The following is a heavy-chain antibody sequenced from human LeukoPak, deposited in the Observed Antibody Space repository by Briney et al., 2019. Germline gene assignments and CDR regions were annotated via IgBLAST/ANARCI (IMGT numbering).Heavy chain of an antibody. CDR2: IQEDGKKE. D-gene: IGHD2-21*02. CDR1: GFTFTKVW. CDR3: AKDIVGGGDDY. V-gene: IGHV3-7*01. J-gene: IGHJ4*02. Sequence: GGSLRLSCEASGFTFTKVWMSWGRQAPGKGLERVANIQEDGKKENYVDSVRGRFNISRDNAKNSIYLQMNSLRVEDTAVYYCAKDIVGGGDDYWGQGTLVIVSS.